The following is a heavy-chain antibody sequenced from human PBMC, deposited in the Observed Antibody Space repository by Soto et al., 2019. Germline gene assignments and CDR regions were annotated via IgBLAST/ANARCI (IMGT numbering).Heavy chain of an antibody. CDR2: ISYDGSNK. Sequence: PGGSLRLFCAASGFTFSSYAMHGVREAPGKRLEWVAVISYDGSNKYYADSVKGRFTIARDNSKNTQYLQMNSLRAEDTAVYYCARVLGGYCSGGSGYTDYYYYGMDVWGQGTTVTVSS. CDR3: ARVLGGYCSGGSGYTDYYYYGMDV. CDR1: GFTFSSYA. J-gene: IGHJ6*02. D-gene: IGHD2-15*01. V-gene: IGHV3-30-3*01.